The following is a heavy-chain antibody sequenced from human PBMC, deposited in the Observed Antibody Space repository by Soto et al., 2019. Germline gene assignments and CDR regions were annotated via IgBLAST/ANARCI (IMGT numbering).Heavy chain of an antibody. D-gene: IGHD4-17*01. Sequence: PGGSLRLSCAASGFTFSSYEMNWVRQAPGKGLEWVSYISSSGNTIYYADSAKGRFTISRDNAKNPLSLQMNSLRAEDTSVYYCARASESYGDFRWFFDYWGQGTLVTVSS. CDR2: ISSSGNTI. V-gene: IGHV3-48*03. CDR3: ARASESYGDFRWFFDY. J-gene: IGHJ4*02. CDR1: GFTFSSYE.